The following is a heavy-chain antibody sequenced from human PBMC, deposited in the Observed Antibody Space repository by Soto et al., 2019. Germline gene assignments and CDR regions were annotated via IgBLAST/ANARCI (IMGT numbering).Heavy chain of an antibody. D-gene: IGHD2-2*01. CDR1: GYSFTSYW. J-gene: IGHJ6*02. V-gene: IGHV5-51*01. Sequence: GESLKISCKGSGYSFTSYWIGWVRQMPGKGLGWMGIIYPGDSDSRYSPSFQGQITISADKSISTAYLQWSSLKASDTAMYYCARLSSYNYYYYGMDVWGQGTTVTVSS. CDR3: ARLSSYNYYYYGMDV. CDR2: IYPGDSDS.